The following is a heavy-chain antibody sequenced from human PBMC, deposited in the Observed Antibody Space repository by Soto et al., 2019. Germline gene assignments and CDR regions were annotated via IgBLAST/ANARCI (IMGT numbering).Heavy chain of an antibody. J-gene: IGHJ4*02. CDR3: AGSPTDYDFIWGSYRFHGPNRF. Sequence: GSLRLSCAASGFTFSSYSMNWVRQAPGKGLEWVSSISSSSSYIYYADSVKGRFTISRDNAKNSLYLQMNSLRAEDTAVYYCAGSPTDYDFIWGSYRFHGPNRFWGQAILVTGSS. CDR1: GFTFSSYS. D-gene: IGHD3-16*02. CDR2: ISSSSSYI. V-gene: IGHV3-21*01.